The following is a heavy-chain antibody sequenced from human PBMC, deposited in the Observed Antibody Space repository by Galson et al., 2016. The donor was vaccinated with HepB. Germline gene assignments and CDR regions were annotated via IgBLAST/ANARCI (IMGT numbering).Heavy chain of an antibody. CDR3: ARERYKRQIDF. V-gene: IGHV3-23*01. D-gene: IGHD1-1*01. CDR2: ISGSGSNT. J-gene: IGHJ4*02. CDR1: GFTFSSFA. Sequence: SLRLSCAASGFTFSSFAMSWVRQAPGKGLEWVSGISGSGSNTYYADSVKGRFNISRDRPKNTLHLQMNSLRAEDTAVYYCARERYKRQIDFWGQGTLVTVSS.